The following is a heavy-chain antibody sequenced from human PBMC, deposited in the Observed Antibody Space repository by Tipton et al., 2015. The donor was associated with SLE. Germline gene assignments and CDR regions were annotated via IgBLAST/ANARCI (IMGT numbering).Heavy chain of an antibody. CDR3: ARGGGSYYDY. CDR1: GGSISTYY. V-gene: IGHV4-59*08. Sequence: TLSLTCTVSGGSISTYYWNWIRQPPGKGLEWVGYIYYSGITYYNPSLKSRVTLSSDTPKNQFSLRVRSVTAADTAVYYCARGGGSYYDYWGQGTLVTVSS. CDR2: IYYSGIT. J-gene: IGHJ4*02. D-gene: IGHD1-26*01.